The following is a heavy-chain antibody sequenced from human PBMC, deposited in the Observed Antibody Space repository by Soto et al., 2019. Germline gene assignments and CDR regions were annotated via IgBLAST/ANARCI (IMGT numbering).Heavy chain of an antibody. Sequence: QVQLQESGPGLVKPSQTLSLTCTVSGGSITSSGYFWSWIRQHPGEGPEWIGFTSNSGSTSYNPSLKSRVIISVNTSSNQFSLILKSVTAADTAVYYCARGGDTTKVDYWGQGTLVTVSP. J-gene: IGHJ4*02. CDR3: ARGGDTTKVDY. CDR2: TSNSGST. D-gene: IGHD3-16*01. V-gene: IGHV4-31*03. CDR1: GGSITSSGYF.